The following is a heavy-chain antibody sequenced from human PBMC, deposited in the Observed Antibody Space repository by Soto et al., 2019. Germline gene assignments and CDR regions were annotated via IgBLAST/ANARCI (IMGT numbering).Heavy chain of an antibody. CDR3: AKVLPVYAPLYYYYGMDV. CDR2: ISYDGSNK. V-gene: IGHV3-30*18. D-gene: IGHD2-8*01. Sequence: QVQLVESGGGVVQPGRSLRLSCAASGFTFSSYGMHWVRQAPGKGLEWVAVISYDGSNKYYADSVKGRFTISRDNSKNTLYLQMNSLRAEDTAVYYCAKVLPVYAPLYYYYGMDVW. CDR1: GFTFSSYG. J-gene: IGHJ6*01.